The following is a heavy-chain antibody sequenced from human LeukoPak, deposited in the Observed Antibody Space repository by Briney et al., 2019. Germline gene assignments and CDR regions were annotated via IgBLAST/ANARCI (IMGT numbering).Heavy chain of an antibody. V-gene: IGHV1-46*01. CDR2: INPSGSSA. Sequence: ASVKVSCKASGYSFTSYYMHWVRQAPGQGLEWMGFINPSGSSAAYAQKFQGRLTMTRDMFTSTDYMELTSLTSDDTAVYYCARSSIIAAAGPYYFDYWGQGTLVTVSS. D-gene: IGHD6-13*01. J-gene: IGHJ4*02. CDR1: GYSFTSYY. CDR3: ARSSIIAAAGPYYFDY.